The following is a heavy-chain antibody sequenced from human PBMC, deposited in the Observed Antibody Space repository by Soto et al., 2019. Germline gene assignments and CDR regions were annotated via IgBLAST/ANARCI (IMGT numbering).Heavy chain of an antibody. Sequence: QVQLVQSGAEVKKPGSSVKVSCKASGGTFSSYAISWVRQAPGQGLEWMGGIIPIFGTANYAQKFQGRVTIXXDXSXXTAYMELSSLRSEATAVYYCARLDTAMAIPARFDYWGQGTLVTVSS. D-gene: IGHD5-18*01. CDR3: ARLDTAMAIPARFDY. V-gene: IGHV1-69*12. J-gene: IGHJ4*02. CDR2: IIPIFGTA. CDR1: GGTFSSYA.